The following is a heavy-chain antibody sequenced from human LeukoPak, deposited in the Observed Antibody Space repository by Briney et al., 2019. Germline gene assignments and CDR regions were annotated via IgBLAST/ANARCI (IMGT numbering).Heavy chain of an antibody. V-gene: IGHV4-39*01. CDR1: GGSVSSSSSY. J-gene: IGHJ6*02. CDR2: ISYSGNT. CDR3: ARHLDYYNAMDV. Sequence: SETLSLTCTVSGGSVSSSSSYWGWIRQPPGKGLEWIGSISYSGNTHYSPSLKSRLTISVDTSNNQFSLKLSSVTAADTAVYYCARHLDYYNAMDVWGQGTTVTVSS.